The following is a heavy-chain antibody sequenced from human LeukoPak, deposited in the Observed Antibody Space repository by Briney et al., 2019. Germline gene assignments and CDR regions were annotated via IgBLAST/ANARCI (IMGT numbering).Heavy chain of an antibody. CDR1: GFTFSSYW. Sequence: GGSLRLSCAASGFTFSSYWMSWVRQAPGKGLEWVANIKRDGSEKYYVDSVKGRFTISRDNAKNSLYLQMNSLRVEDRAVYYCARMRGSYSLDYWGQGTLVTVSS. V-gene: IGHV3-7*01. D-gene: IGHD1-26*01. CDR3: ARMRGSYSLDY. J-gene: IGHJ4*02. CDR2: IKRDGSEK.